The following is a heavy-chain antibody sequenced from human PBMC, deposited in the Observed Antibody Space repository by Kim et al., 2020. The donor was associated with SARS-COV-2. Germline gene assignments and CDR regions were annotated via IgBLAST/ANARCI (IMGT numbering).Heavy chain of an antibody. CDR1: GFTFSSYA. V-gene: IGHV3-23*01. D-gene: IGHD2-15*01. CDR2: ISGSGGST. CDR3: AKDRIVVVVANPEN. Sequence: GGSLRLSCAASGFTFSSYAMSWVRQAPGKGLEWVSAISGSGGSTYYADSVKGRFTISRDNSKNTLYLQMNSLRAEDTAVYYCAKDRIVVVVANPENWGQGTLGPVSS. J-gene: IGHJ4*02.